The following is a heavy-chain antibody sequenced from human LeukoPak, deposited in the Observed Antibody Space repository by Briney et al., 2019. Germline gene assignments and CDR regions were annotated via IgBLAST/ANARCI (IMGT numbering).Heavy chain of an antibody. CDR3: ATDYDILTGYFRGGFDS. D-gene: IGHD3-9*01. V-gene: IGHV3-48*03. CDR2: ISRGSFEI. J-gene: IGHJ4*01. CDR1: GFTFDTYE. Sequence: GGSLRLSCVGSGFTFDTYEMNWVPQAPGKRLEWLSSISRGSFEIHYAASVRGRFTISRDNATKSLSLQINSLRADDTAVYSCATDYDILTGYFRGGFDSWGHGTLATVSS.